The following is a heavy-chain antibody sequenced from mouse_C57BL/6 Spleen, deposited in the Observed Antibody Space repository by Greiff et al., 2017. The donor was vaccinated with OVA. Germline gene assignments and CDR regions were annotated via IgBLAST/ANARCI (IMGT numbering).Heavy chain of an antibody. CDR1: GFTFSDYY. V-gene: IGHV5-12*01. D-gene: IGHD4-1*01. CDR2: ISNGGGST. J-gene: IGHJ1*03. Sequence: EVKLEESGGGLVQPGGSLKLSCAASGFTFSDYYMYWVRQTPEKRLEWVAYISNGGGSTYYPDTVKGRFTISRDNAKNTLYLQMSRLKSEDTAMYYCARHGTGYFDDWGTGTTVTVSS. CDR3: ARHGTGYFDD.